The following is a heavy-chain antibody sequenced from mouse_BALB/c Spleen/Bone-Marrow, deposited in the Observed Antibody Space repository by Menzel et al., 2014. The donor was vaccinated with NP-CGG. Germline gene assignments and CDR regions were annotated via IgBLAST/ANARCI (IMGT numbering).Heavy chain of an antibody. D-gene: IGHD2-5*01. CDR3: ARVYSNYDAMDY. CDR2: INPSSGYT. V-gene: IGHV1-4*01. J-gene: IGHJ4*01. Sequence: VQLQQSGAELARPGASVKMSCRASGYTFTTYTMHWVKQRPGQGLEWIGYINPSSGYTYYNQKFKDKATLTAGKSSSAAHLQLSSLTSEDSAVYYCARVYSNYDAMDYWGQGTSVTVSS. CDR1: GYTFTTYT.